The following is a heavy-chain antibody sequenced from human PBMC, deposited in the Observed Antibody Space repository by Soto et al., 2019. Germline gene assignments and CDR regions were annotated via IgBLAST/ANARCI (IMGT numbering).Heavy chain of an antibody. V-gene: IGHV1-2*02. CDR2: INPNSGGT. J-gene: IGHJ4*02. CDR1: GYTFTGYY. D-gene: IGHD3-22*01. Sequence: DSVKVSCKASGYTFTGYYMHWVRQAPGQGLEWMGWINPNSGGTNYAQKFQGRVTMTRDTSISTAYMELSRLRSDDTAVYYCARDRFGDYDTGFGYWGQGTFVTVSS. CDR3: ARDRFGDYDTGFGY.